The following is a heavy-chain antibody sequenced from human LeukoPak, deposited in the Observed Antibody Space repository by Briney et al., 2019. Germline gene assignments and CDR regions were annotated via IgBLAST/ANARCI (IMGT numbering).Heavy chain of an antibody. Sequence: PSETLSLTCTVSGGSISSYYWSLIRQPAGKGLEWIGRIYTSGSTNYNPSLKSRVTMSVDTSKNQFSLKLSSVTAADTAVYYCARGGFGPRRYYYYMDVWGKGTTVTVSS. J-gene: IGHJ6*03. CDR3: ARGGFGPRRYYYYMDV. D-gene: IGHD3-10*01. V-gene: IGHV4-4*07. CDR1: GGSISSYY. CDR2: IYTSGST.